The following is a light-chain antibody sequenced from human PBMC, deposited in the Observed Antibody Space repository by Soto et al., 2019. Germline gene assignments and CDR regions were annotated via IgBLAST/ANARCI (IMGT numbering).Light chain of an antibody. CDR3: QQYSNSPLT. CDR1: ETVTNNY. Sequence: EVVLTQSPGSLSLSPGDRATLSCRANETVTNNYLAWYQQRPGQAPRLLIFVASSRATGIPDRFRGSGSGTDFTLTITRLEPEDFAVYYCQQYSNSPLTFGGAPNVDIK. CDR2: VAS. J-gene: IGKJ4*01. V-gene: IGKV3-20*01.